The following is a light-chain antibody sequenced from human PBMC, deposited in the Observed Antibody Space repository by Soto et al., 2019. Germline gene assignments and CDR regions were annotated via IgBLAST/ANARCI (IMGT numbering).Light chain of an antibody. CDR2: GAS. J-gene: IGKJ4*01. V-gene: IGKV1-17*03. Sequence: DIQMTQSPSAMSASLGDRVTITCRASQGISNSLAWFQQKPGRVPKRLIYGASTLQSWAPSRFSGSASGAAFTLTISXLQPEDFATYYCLQYNSYPFTFGGGTKVDIK. CDR3: LQYNSYPFT. CDR1: QGISNS.